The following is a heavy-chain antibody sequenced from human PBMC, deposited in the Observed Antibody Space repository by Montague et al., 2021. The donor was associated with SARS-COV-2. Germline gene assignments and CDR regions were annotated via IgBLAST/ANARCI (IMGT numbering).Heavy chain of an antibody. J-gene: IGHJ6*02. D-gene: IGHD6-19*01. V-gene: IGHV4-4*07. CDR3: ARESGYSSGWRYYYGMDV. CDR2: LYTSGST. Sequence: SETLSLTCTVSGGFISNYYWTWIRQPAGKGLEWIGRLYTSGSTTYNPSLKSRVTMSVDTSKNQFSLNVTSVTAADTAIYYCARESGYSSGWRYYYGMDVWGQGTTVTVS. CDR1: GGFISNYY.